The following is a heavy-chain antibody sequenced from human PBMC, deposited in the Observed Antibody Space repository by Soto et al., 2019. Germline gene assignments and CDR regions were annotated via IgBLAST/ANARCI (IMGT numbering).Heavy chain of an antibody. CDR2: VWHSGST. D-gene: IGHD3-10*01. V-gene: IGHV4-59*08. CDR1: GGSISGYY. J-gene: IGHJ4*02. Sequence: QVQLQESGPGLVKPSETLSLTCTVSGGSISGYYWSWIRQPPGKGLEWIGYVWHSGSTNYNPSLKSRVTIPVDTSKNQFSLKLSSMTAEDTAVYSCASYGSGSYSFAYWGQGTLVTVSS. CDR3: ASYGSGSYSFAY.